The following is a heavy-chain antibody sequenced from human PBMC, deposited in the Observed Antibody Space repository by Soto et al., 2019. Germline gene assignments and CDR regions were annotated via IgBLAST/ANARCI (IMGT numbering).Heavy chain of an antibody. D-gene: IGHD2-2*01. V-gene: IGHV4-39*01. CDR1: GGSISSSSYY. J-gene: IGHJ6*02. CDR3: ATTAAKVYYYYGMDV. Sequence: SETLSLTCTVSGGSISSSSYYWGGIRQPPGKGLEWIGSIYYSGSTYYNPSLKSRVTISVDTSKNPFSLKLSSVTAADTAVYYCATTAAKVYYYYGMDVWGQGTTVTVSS. CDR2: IYYSGST.